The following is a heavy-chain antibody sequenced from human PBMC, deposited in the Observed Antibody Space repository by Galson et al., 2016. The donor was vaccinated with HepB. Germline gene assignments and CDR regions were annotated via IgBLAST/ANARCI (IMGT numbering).Heavy chain of an antibody. D-gene: IGHD7-27*01. CDR3: AREVHTGASRPYFDC. CDR2: IYPGGGST. V-gene: IGHV1-46*01. Sequence: SVKVSCKASGYSFTNYYLHWVRQAPGQGLEWMGIIYPGGGSTTYAQNFQGRVTMTTDPSTSTVYVELSSLRSEDTAVYYCAREVHTGASRPYFDCWGQGTLVTVST. J-gene: IGHJ4*02. CDR1: GYSFTNYY.